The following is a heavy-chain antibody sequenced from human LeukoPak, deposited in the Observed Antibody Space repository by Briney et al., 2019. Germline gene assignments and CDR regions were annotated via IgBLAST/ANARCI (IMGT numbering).Heavy chain of an antibody. CDR3: ARGGSGTYLDY. CDR2: IYYSGST. D-gene: IGHD3-10*01. V-gene: IGHV4-31*03. Sequence: SETLSLTCTFSGGSISSGAYYWSWIRQHPGKGLEWIGYIYYSGSTYYSPSLESRVTISLDTSNNQFSLKLSSVTAADTAVYYCARGGSGTYLDYWGQGTLVTVSS. CDR1: GGSISSGAYY. J-gene: IGHJ4*02.